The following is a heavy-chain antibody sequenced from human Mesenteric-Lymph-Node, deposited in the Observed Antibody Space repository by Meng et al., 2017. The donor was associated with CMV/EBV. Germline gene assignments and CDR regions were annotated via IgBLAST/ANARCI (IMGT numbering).Heavy chain of an antibody. J-gene: IGHJ5*02. V-gene: IGHV4-39*07. D-gene: IGHD5-12*01. Sequence: GSISRSSYSWGWIRQPPGKGLEWIGSMYDAGISYYNPSLKSRVTISLDTSKNHFSLRLTSVTAADTAVYYCATSRLVKDIEYYNWFDPWGQGTLVTVSS. CDR1: GSISRSSYS. CDR2: MYDAGIS. CDR3: ATSRLVKDIEYYNWFDP.